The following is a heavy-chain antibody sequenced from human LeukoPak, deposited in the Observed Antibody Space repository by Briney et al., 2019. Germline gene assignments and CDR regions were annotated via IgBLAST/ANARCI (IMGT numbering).Heavy chain of an antibody. Sequence: PSETLSLTCNVSSGSISSKKYYWGWIRQPPGKALEWVGSVFYSGTTYYNPSLKSRLIISLDTPKNQFSLNLSSVTAADTAVYYCVRESGDLGKTYDSWGQGTLVTVSS. CDR2: VFYSGTT. D-gene: IGHD7-27*01. J-gene: IGHJ4*02. CDR3: VRESGDLGKTYDS. CDR1: SGSISSKKYY. V-gene: IGHV4-39*07.